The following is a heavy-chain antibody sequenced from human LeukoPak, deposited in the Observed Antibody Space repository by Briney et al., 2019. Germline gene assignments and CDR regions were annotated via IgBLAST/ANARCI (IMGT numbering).Heavy chain of an antibody. CDR3: AKPLPIRYFDWLAPGYYYYGMDV. CDR1: GFTFSSYA. Sequence: PGGSLRLSCAASGFTFSSYAMHWVRQAPGKGLEWVAVISYDGSNKYYADSVKGRFTISRDNSKNTLYLQMNSLRAEDTAVYYCAKPLPIRYFDWLAPGYYYYGMDVWGQGTTVTVSS. CDR2: ISYDGSNK. V-gene: IGHV3-30-3*02. D-gene: IGHD3-9*01. J-gene: IGHJ6*02.